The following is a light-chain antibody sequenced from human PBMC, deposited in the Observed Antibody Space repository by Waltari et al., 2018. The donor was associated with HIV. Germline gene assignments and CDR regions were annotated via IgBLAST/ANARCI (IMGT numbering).Light chain of an antibody. CDR2: EVT. CDR1: SSDIGVYNS. J-gene: IGLJ3*02. Sequence: HSALTQPASVSGSPGQSITISCTGTSSDIGVYNSVSWYQHHPGKAPKVIIYEVTNRPSGVSNRFSGSKSGNTASLTISGLQAEDEADYFCTSYISSSTPVFGGGTKLTVL. V-gene: IGLV2-14*01. CDR3: TSYISSSTPV.